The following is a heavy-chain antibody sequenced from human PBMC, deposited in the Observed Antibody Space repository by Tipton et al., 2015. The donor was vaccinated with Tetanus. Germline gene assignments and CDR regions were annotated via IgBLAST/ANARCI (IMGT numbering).Heavy chain of an antibody. CDR3: ARGLPRRPFYLYY. CDR2: IYYTDLT. D-gene: IGHD6-25*01. J-gene: IGHJ4*02. V-gene: IGHV4-31*03. CDR1: GASINAGGYL. Sequence: TLSLTCTVSGASINAGGYLWTWVRQHPGKGLEWIGNIYYTDLTSYAPSLDSRETISVDTSKNQFSLRLTSVTAADAAVYFCARGLPRRPFYLYYWGQGKQVPVSS.